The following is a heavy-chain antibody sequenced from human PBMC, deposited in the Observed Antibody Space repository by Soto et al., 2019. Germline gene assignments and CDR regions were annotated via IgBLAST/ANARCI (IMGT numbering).Heavy chain of an antibody. Sequence: GGSLRLSCTTSGFTFSDYAISWFRQAPGKGLEWVGVIRSKAYGVTTDYAASVKGRFAISRDDSKSTAYLQMNSVTTEDTAVYFCAKYTYTSRYSFFGMDVCGPGTTLTVS. CDR3: AKYTYTSRYSFFGMDV. CDR2: IRSKAYGVTT. J-gene: IGHJ6*02. CDR1: GFTFSDYA. D-gene: IGHD6-13*01. V-gene: IGHV3-49*03.